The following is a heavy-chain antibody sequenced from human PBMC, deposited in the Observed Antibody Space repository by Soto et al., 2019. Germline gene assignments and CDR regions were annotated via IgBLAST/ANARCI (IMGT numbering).Heavy chain of an antibody. J-gene: IGHJ4*02. CDR1: GFTVSNNY. CDR2: IYSGGYT. CDR3: VRGSGFLLDQ. Sequence: EVQLVESGGGLIQPGGSLRLSCAVSGFTVSNNYMSWVRQAPGKGLEGVSVIYSGGYTAYGDSVKGRFTISRDNSKNTLYLQMDRLRVEDTAVYYCVRGSGFLLDQWGQGTPVTVSS. V-gene: IGHV3-53*01. D-gene: IGHD6-19*01.